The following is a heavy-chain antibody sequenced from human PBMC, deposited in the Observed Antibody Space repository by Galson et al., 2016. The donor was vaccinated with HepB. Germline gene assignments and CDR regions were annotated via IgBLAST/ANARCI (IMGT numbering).Heavy chain of an antibody. D-gene: IGHD3-16*01. J-gene: IGHJ3*02. CDR2: IHHSGST. Sequence: LSLTCAVSGGAISGPNWWSWVRRSPGQGLEWIGEIHHSGSTNYSPSLKSRVSMSVDKSKKEFSPTIHSLSAADTAVYYCARQATFMLGAVLHSGAFDIWGQGTVVTVSS. CDR3: ARQATFMLGAVLHSGAFDI. V-gene: IGHV4-4*02. CDR1: GGAISGPNW.